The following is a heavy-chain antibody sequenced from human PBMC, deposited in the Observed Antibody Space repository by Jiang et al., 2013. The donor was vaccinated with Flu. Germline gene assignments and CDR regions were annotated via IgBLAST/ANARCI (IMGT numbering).Heavy chain of an antibody. J-gene: IGHJ6*02. CDR3: AREFQSRNYYYGMDV. V-gene: IGHV7-4-1*02. Sequence: YAMNWVRQAPGQGPEWMDGSTPTLGTTYARLHRTVVFSLDTSVSTAYLQISSLKAEDTAEYYCAREFQSRNYYYGMDVWGQGTTVTVSS. CDR1: YA. CDR2: STPTLGT.